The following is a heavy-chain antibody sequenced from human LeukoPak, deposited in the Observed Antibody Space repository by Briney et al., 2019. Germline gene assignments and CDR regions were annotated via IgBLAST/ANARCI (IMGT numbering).Heavy chain of an antibody. CDR2: IYPGDSDT. J-gene: IGHJ5*02. CDR1: GYSFTNYW. D-gene: IGHD3-3*01. CDR3: ARGLDDFWSGYYPGSWFDP. Sequence: GESLKISCKGSGYSFTNYWIGWVRQMPGKGLEWMGIIYPGDSDTRYSPSFQGQVTISADKSISTAYLRWSSLKASDTAMYYCARGLDDFWSGYYPGSWFDPWGQGTLVTVSS. V-gene: IGHV5-51*01.